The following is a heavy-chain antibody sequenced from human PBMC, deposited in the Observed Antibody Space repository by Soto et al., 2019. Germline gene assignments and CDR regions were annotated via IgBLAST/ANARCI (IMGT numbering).Heavy chain of an antibody. J-gene: IGHJ4*02. CDR2: MSGKSGDT. V-gene: IGHV1-18*04. Sequence: QVQLVQSGAEVKKPGASVKVSCKASGYNFAGSGFIWVRQARGQGPEWMGWMSGKSGDTNYAQNLQGRVTMTTDTSTSTAYMELRSLTSDVTAVYYCARAGASNWNYISTSSWGQGTLVTVSS. CDR3: ARAGASNWNYISTSS. CDR1: GYNFAGSG. D-gene: IGHD1-7*01.